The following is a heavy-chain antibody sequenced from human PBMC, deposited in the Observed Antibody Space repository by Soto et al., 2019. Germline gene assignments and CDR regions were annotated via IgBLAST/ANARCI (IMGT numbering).Heavy chain of an antibody. V-gene: IGHV1-18*01. CDR1: GYTFTSYV. D-gene: IGHD6-13*01. CDR3: ARFGQQLVRPDYNWFDP. J-gene: IGHJ5*02. Sequence: ASVKVSCKASGYTFTSYVISWVRQAPGQGLEWMGWISAYNGNTNYAQKLQGRVTMTTDTSTSTAYMELRSLRSDDTAVYYCARFGQQLVRPDYNWFDPWGQGTLVTVSS. CDR2: ISAYNGNT.